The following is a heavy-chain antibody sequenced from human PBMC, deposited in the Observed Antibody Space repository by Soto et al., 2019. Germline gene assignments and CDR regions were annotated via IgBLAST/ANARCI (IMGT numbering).Heavy chain of an antibody. CDR2: ISWNSGSI. Sequence: EVQLVESGGGLVQPGRSLRLSCAASGFTFDDYAMHWVRQAPGKGLEWVSGISWNSGSIGYADSVKGRFTISRDNAKNSLYLQMNSLRAEDTALYYCAKDAAVAGTYQRLSSPDYWGQGTLVTVSS. V-gene: IGHV3-9*01. J-gene: IGHJ4*02. CDR3: AKDAAVAGTYQRLSSPDY. CDR1: GFTFDDYA. D-gene: IGHD6-19*01.